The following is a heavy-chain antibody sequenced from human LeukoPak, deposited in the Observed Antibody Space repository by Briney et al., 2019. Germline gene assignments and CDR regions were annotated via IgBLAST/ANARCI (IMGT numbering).Heavy chain of an antibody. Sequence: GGSLRLSCAASGFTFSSYAMSWVRQAPGKGLEWVSVIYSGGSTYYADSVKDRFTISRDNSKSTLFLQMNSLRAEDTALYYCAYGYDLDYWGQGTLVTVSS. CDR2: IYSGGST. CDR3: AYGYDLDY. CDR1: GFTFSSYA. J-gene: IGHJ4*02. V-gene: IGHV3-66*01. D-gene: IGHD5-12*01.